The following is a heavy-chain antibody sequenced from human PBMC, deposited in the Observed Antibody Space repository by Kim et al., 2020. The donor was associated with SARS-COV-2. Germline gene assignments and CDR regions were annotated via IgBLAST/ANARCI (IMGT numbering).Heavy chain of an antibody. CDR2: INDSGSA. CDR1: GGSSSGYY. J-gene: IGHJ6*02. Sequence: SETLSLTCAVYGGSSSGYYWTWIRQPPGKGLEWIGEINDSGSANYNPSLKSRVTISLETSKKQISLKLSYVTAADTAVYYCARGLSIINMTVGVFTGGIYGMDVWGQGTTVTVSS. D-gene: IGHD3-22*01. V-gene: IGHV4-34*01. CDR3: ARGLSIINMTVGVFTGGIYGMDV.